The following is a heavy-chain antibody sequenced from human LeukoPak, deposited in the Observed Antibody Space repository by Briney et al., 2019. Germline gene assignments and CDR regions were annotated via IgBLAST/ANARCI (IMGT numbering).Heavy chain of an antibody. V-gene: IGHV4-38-2*02. CDR2: IFHSGST. CDR3: ARDRIYGGNSLNWFDP. J-gene: IGHJ5*02. CDR1: GYSISSGYY. D-gene: IGHD4-23*01. Sequence: SETLSLTCTVSGYSISSGYYWGWIRQPPGKGLEWIGSIFHSGSTYYNPSLKSRVTISVDTSKNQFSLKLSSVTAADTAVYYCARDRIYGGNSLNWFDPWAREPWSPSPQ.